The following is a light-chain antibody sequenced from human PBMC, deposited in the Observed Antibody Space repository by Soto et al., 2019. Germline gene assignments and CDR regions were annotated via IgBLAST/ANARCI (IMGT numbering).Light chain of an antibody. V-gene: IGLV2-14*03. J-gene: IGLJ2*01. CDR2: DVS. CDR1: SSDVGDYNY. CDR3: SSYTATNVV. Sequence: QSALTQPASVSGSPGQSISISCTGTSSDVGDYNYVSWYQQHPDKAPKLMIYDVSDRPSGVSDRFSGSKSGSSASLPISGLQAEDEADYYCSSYTATNVVFGGGTKVTVL.